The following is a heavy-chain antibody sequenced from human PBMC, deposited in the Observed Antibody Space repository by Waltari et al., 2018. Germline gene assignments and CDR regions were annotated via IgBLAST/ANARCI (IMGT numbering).Heavy chain of an antibody. CDR3: ARGAEGYSSSWYLDY. Sequence: QVQLQESGPGLVKPSETLSLTCTVPGGSISSYYWSWIRPPAGKGLEWIGRIYTSGSTNYNPSLKSRVTMSVDTSKNQFSLKLSSVTAADTAVYYCARGAEGYSSSWYLDYWGQGTLVTVSS. J-gene: IGHJ4*02. V-gene: IGHV4-4*07. CDR2: IYTSGST. D-gene: IGHD6-13*01. CDR1: GGSISSYY.